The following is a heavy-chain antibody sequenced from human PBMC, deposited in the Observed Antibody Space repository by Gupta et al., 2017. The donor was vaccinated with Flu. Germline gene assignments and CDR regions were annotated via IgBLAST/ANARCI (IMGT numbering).Heavy chain of an antibody. J-gene: IGHJ4*02. CDR3: TTDHPLRHYYGSGSYNC. CDR1: GFTFSNAW. V-gene: IGHV3-15*01. D-gene: IGHD3-10*01. Sequence: EVQLVESGGGLVKPGGSLRLSCAASGFTFSNAWMSWVRQAPGKGLEWVGRIKSKTDGGTTDYAAPVKGRVTISRDDSKNTLYLQMNSLKTEDTAVDYCTTDHPLRHYYGSGSYNCGGQGTLVTVSS. CDR2: IKSKTDGGTT.